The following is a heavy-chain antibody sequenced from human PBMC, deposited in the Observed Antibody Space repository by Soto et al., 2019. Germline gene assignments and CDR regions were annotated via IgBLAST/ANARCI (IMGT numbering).Heavy chain of an antibody. Sequence: QVQLVESGGGVVQPGRSLRLSCAASGFTFSSYAMHWVRQAPGKGLEWVAVISYDGSNKYYADSVKGRFTISRDNSKNTLYLQMNSLRAEDTAVYYCARSPRGIVVVTYFDYWGQGTLVTVSS. J-gene: IGHJ4*02. CDR2: ISYDGSNK. CDR1: GFTFSSYA. CDR3: ARSPRGIVVVTYFDY. D-gene: IGHD3-22*01. V-gene: IGHV3-30-3*01.